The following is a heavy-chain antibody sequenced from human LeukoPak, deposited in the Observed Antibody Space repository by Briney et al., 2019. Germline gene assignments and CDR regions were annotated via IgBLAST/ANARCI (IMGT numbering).Heavy chain of an antibody. D-gene: IGHD5-18*01. CDR2: IYSSGST. Sequence: SETLSLTCIVSGDSISSGGYYWSWIRQHPGKGLEWIGYIYSSGSTYSNPSLTSRVTISVDTSKNQFSVKLRSVTAADTAVYYCARDGRSGYSFGFFAYWGQGTLVTVSA. CDR1: GDSISSGGYY. CDR3: ARDGRSGYSFGFFAY. V-gene: IGHV4-31*03. J-gene: IGHJ4*02.